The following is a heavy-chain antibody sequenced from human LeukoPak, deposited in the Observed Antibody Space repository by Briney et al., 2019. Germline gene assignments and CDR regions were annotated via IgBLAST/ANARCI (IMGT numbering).Heavy chain of an antibody. CDR3: VRQDCSGGSCYLDY. V-gene: IGHV3-30*03. CDR2: ISYHGRDQ. D-gene: IGHD2-15*01. Sequence: GGSLRLSCGAPYISVSNNFMSWVRQAPGKGLDWVAVISYHGRDQFYADSVKGRFTISRDSSKDTLYLQMNSLRTEDTAVYYCVRQDCSGGSCYLDYWGQGTLVTVSS. CDR1: YISVSNNF. J-gene: IGHJ4*02.